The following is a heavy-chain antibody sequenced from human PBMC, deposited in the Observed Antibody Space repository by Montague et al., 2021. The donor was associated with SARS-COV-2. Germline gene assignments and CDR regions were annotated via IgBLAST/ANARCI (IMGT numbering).Heavy chain of an antibody. V-gene: IGHV3-53*01. Sequence: SLRRSCAASGFIVSNKYMSWVRQAAGKGLDWVSIIYPDGSTYYSDSLKGRFTTSRDNSKNTLYLQMNDLEPEDTAVYYCATSGAPNLGDSWGQGTLVTVSS. D-gene: IGHD2-8*01. CDR1: GFIVSNKY. CDR3: ATSGAPNLGDS. J-gene: IGHJ4*02. CDR2: IYPDGST.